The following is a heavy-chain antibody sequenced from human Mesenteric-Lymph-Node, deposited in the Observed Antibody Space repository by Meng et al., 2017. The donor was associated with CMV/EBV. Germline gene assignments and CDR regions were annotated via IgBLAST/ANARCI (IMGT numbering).Heavy chain of an antibody. V-gene: IGHV2-5*02. D-gene: IGHD3-10*01. Sequence: SISTSGVGVGWIRQPPGKALEWLALIYWDDDKRYSPSLKSRLTITKDTSKNQVVLTMTNMDPVDTATYYCALGYYYGSGSPQGAFDYWGQGTLVTVSS. CDR1: SISTSGVG. CDR2: IYWDDDK. J-gene: IGHJ4*02. CDR3: ALGYYYGSGSPQGAFDY.